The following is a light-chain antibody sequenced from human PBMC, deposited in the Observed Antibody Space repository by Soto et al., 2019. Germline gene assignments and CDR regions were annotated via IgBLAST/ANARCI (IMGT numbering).Light chain of an antibody. V-gene: IGKV3-15*01. CDR1: QSVSSN. CDR3: QQYNYWPGT. CDR2: GAS. Sequence: EIVMTQSPATLSVSPGERATLSCRASQSVSSNLAWYQQKPGQAPRLLIYGASTRATGIPARFSGSGSGTEFTLTISGLQSEDFAVYYCQQYNYWPGTFGQGTKVDIK. J-gene: IGKJ1*01.